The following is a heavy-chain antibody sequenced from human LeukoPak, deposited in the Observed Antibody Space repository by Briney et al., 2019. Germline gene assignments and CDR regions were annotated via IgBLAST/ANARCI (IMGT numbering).Heavy chain of an antibody. CDR1: GFTLRSYD. D-gene: IGHD3-3*02. CDR2: IGISDDT. J-gene: IGHJ3*02. V-gene: IGHV3-13*01. Sequence: GGSLRLSCAASGFTLRSYDMHWVRQVTGKGLEWVSAIGISDDTYYQGSVKGRFTISRENAKNSLYLQMNSLTAGDTAVYYCAREISRTGALDIWGQGTMVTVSS. CDR3: AREISRTGALDI.